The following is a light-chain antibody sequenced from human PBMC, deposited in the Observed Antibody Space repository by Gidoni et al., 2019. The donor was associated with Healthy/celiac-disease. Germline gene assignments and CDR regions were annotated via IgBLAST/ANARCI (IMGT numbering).Light chain of an antibody. V-gene: IGKV3-20*01. J-gene: IGKJ2*01. CDR3: QQYGSSPYT. CDR1: QSISSSY. CDR2: GAS. Sequence: EIVLTQSPGTLSLSPGERATLSCRASQSISSSYLAWYQQKPGQAPRLLIYGASSRATGPPDRFSGSGSGTDFTLTISRLEPEDFAVYYCQQYGSSPYTFGQGTKLEIK.